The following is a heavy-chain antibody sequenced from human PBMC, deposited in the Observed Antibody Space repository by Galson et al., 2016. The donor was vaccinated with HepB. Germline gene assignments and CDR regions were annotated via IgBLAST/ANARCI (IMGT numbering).Heavy chain of an antibody. V-gene: IGHV3-53*01. CDR1: GFIVSSND. CDR2: LYSGGST. Sequence: SLRLSCAASGFIVSSNDMSWVRQAPGKGLEWVSVLYSGGSTYYADSVKGRFTIPRDNSKNTLYLQMNSLGAEDTAIYYCAVRYSSIWYFQHWGRGTLVSVSS. J-gene: IGHJ1*01. CDR3: AVRYSSIWYFQH. D-gene: IGHD6-13*01.